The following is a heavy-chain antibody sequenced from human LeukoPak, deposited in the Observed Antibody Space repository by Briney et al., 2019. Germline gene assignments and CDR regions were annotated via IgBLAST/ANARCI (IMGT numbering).Heavy chain of an antibody. Sequence: GASVKVSCKASGGTFSSYAISWVRQAPGQGLEWRGRIIPILGIANYAQKFQGRVTITADKSTSTAYMELSSLRSEDTAVYYCARDPGLQLSQNWFDPWGQGTLVTVSS. CDR3: ARDPGLQLSQNWFDP. J-gene: IGHJ5*02. V-gene: IGHV1-69*04. CDR2: IIPILGIA. D-gene: IGHD5-18*01. CDR1: GGTFSSYA.